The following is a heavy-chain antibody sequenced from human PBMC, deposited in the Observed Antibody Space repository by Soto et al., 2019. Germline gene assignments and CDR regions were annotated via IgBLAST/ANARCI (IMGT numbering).Heavy chain of an antibody. D-gene: IGHD4-4*01. CDR2: INADNGDT. CDR1: GYSFTSYA. CDR3: ARELQGLYYFDF. Sequence: GASVKVSCKTSGYSFTSYAMHWVRQAHGQRLEWLGWINADNGDTKYSQKFSGRVTITRDTSANTAFMELSSLRSEDTAMYYCARELQGLYYFDFWGQGTLVTVSS. J-gene: IGHJ4*02. V-gene: IGHV1-3*01.